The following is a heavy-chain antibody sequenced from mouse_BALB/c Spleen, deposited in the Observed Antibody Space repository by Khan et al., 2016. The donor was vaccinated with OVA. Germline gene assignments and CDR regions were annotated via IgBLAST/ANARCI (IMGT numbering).Heavy chain of an antibody. D-gene: IGHD2-10*01. CDR1: GFSLTNYG. CDR2: MWSDGST. J-gene: IGHJ4*01. V-gene: IGHV2-6-1*01. CDR3: ARQPYYHYNVMDY. Sequence: QVQLKQSGPGLVAPSQSLSITCTISGFSLTNYGIHRVRQPPGKGLEWLVLMWSDGSTTYNSALKSRLTISKDNSKSQVFLKMNSLQTDDTAMYFCARQPYYHYNVMDYWGQGTSVTGSS.